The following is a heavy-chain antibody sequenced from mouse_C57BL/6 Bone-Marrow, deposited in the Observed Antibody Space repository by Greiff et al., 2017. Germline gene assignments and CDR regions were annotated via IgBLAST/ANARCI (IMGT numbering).Heavy chain of an antibody. CDR3: ARGDHYPSAY. D-gene: IGHD1-2*01. CDR2: ILPGSGST. V-gene: IGHV1-9*01. J-gene: IGHJ3*01. Sequence: VQLQQSGAELMKPGASVQLSCKATGYTFTGYWIEWVKQRPGHGLEWIGEILPGSGSTNYNEKFKGKATFTADTSSNPAYMQLSSLTTYDSSICYGARGDHYPSAYWGQGTLVTVSA. CDR1: GYTFTGYW.